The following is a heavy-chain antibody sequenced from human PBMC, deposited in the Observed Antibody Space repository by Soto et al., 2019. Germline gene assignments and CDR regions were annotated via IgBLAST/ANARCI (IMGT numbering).Heavy chain of an antibody. D-gene: IGHD2-15*01. CDR1: GFTFSEYY. Sequence: QVQLVESGGGLVKPGGSLRLSCAASGFTFSEYYMTWIRQAPGKGLEWVSYISSTGNTIHYADSVKGRFTISRDNARNSMSLQLNSLRVEDTAVYYCAREIVVEVAARETYNWFDPWGQGTLVIVSS. J-gene: IGHJ5*02. CDR3: AREIVVEVAARETYNWFDP. CDR2: ISSTGNTI. V-gene: IGHV3-11*01.